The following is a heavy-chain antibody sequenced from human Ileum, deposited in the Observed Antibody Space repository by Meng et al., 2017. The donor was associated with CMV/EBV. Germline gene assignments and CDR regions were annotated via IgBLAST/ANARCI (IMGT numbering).Heavy chain of an antibody. D-gene: IGHD3-10*01. CDR2: TRYDGTYK. V-gene: IGHV3-30*02. CDR3: GKDQRPKMVRGVIEY. J-gene: IGHJ4*02. Sequence: GGSLRLSCVASGFTFSSYGMHWVRQAPGKGLEWVAFTRYDGTYKDYADSVKGRFTVSRDTSKNALFLQLNSLRAEDTAVYYCGKDQRPKMVRGVIEYWGQEALVTVSS. CDR1: GFTFSSYG.